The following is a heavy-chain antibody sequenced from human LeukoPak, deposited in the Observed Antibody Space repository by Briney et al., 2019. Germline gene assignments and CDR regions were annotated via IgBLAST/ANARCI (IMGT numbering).Heavy chain of an antibody. D-gene: IGHD2-2*01. V-gene: IGHV4-34*09. CDR1: GGSFSGYY. J-gene: IGHJ3*02. Sequence: SETLSLTCAVYGGSFSGYYWSWIRQPPGKGLEWIGEINHSGSTNYNPSLKSRVTISVDTSKNQFSLKLSSVTAADTAVYYCARLNSYYQDAFDIWGQGTMVTVSS. CDR3: ARLNSYYQDAFDI. CDR2: INHSGST.